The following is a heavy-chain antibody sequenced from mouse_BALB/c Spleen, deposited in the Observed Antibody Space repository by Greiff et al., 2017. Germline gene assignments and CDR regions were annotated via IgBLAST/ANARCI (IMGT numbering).Heavy chain of an antibody. J-gene: IGHJ2*01. CDR1: GFTFSSFG. V-gene: IGHV5-17*02. CDR2: ISSGSSTI. CDR3: ARTDYFDY. Sequence: EVQGVESGGGLVQPGGSRKLSCAASGFTFSSFGMHWVRQAPEKGLEWVAYISSGSSTIYYADTVKGRCTIARDNPKNTLFLQMTSLRSEDTAMYYCARTDYFDYWGQGTTLTVSS.